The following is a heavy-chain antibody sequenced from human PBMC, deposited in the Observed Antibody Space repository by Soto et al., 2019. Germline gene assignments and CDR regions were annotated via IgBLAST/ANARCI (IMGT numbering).Heavy chain of an antibody. CDR2: ITGSGSTT. CDR1: EFTLSSNA. D-gene: IGHD6-13*01. Sequence: EVQLLESGGGLVQPGGSLRLSCAASEFTLSSNAMHWVRQAPGKGLEWVSGITGSGSTTFYADSVKGRFTISRDNSKNTLYLHMSSLRAEDTAIYYCAKDFTAYLSSWFHLWGQGTLVTVSS. CDR3: AKDFTAYLSSWFHL. V-gene: IGHV3-23*01. J-gene: IGHJ5*02.